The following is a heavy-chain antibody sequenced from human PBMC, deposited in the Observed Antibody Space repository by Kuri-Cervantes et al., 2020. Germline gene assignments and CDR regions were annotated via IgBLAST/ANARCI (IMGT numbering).Heavy chain of an antibody. CDR1: GFSLGPYG. D-gene: IGHD3-16*02. J-gene: IGHJ6*03. V-gene: IGHV3-15*01. CDR2: IKSKTDGGTT. CDR3: TTDLLRLGELSQADYYYYMDV. Sequence: GESLKISCAASGFSLGPYGMHWVRQAPGKGLEWVGRIKSKTDGGTTDYAAPVKGRFTISRDDSKNTLYLQMNSLKTEDTAVYYCTTDLLRLGELSQADYYYYMDVWGKGTTVTVSS.